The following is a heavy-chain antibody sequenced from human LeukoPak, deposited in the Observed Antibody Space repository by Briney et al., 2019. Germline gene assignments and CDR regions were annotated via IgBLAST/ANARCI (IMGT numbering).Heavy chain of an antibody. J-gene: IGHJ2*01. Sequence: GGSLRLSCAASEFTFSGSAMHWLRQASGKGLEWVGRIRSKANSYATAYAASVKGRFTISRDDSKNTAYLQMNSLKTEDTAVYYCTIPDYGDYSHWYFDLWGRGTPVTVSS. D-gene: IGHD4-17*01. CDR2: IRSKANSYAT. CDR3: TIPDYGDYSHWYFDL. V-gene: IGHV3-73*01. CDR1: EFTFSGSA.